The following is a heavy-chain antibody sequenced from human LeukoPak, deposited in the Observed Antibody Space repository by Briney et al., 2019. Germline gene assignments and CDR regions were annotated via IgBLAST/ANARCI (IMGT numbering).Heavy chain of an antibody. V-gene: IGHV1-46*01. CDR1: GYTFTIYY. Sequence: ASVTVSFTTSGYTFTIYYMHWVRQAPGQGLEWMGLNNPSSGTTGYAQKFQGRVTMTRDASTSTVYMELSSLTSEDTAVYYCARDRGLLYGSSGCLDSWGQGTLVTVSS. CDR3: ARDRGLLYGSSGCLDS. J-gene: IGHJ4*02. CDR2: NNPSSGTT. D-gene: IGHD6-19*01.